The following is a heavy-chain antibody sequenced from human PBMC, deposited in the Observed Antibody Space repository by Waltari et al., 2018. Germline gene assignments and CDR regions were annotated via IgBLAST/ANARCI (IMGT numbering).Heavy chain of an antibody. CDR3: ARRGRVVVAATLAGYYYGMDV. V-gene: IGHV3-7*01. D-gene: IGHD2-15*01. J-gene: IGHJ6*02. CDR2: IKQDGSEK. Sequence: EVQLVESGGGLVQPGGSLRLSCAASGFTFSSHWMSWVRQAPGKGLEWVANIKQDGSEKYYVDSVKGRFTISRDNAKNSLYLQMNSLRAEDTAVYYCARRGRVVVAATLAGYYYGMDVWGQGTTVTVSS. CDR1: GFTFSSHW.